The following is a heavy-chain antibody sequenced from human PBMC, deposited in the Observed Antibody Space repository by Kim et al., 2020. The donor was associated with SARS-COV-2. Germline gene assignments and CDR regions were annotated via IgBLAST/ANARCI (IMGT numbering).Heavy chain of an antibody. J-gene: IGHJ4*02. CDR3: AKNMDGSYYFPDD. CDR2: IKQDRSEN. CDR1: KFTFSNYW. V-gene: IGHV3-7*03. D-gene: IGHD1-26*01. Sequence: GGSLRLSCVASKFTFSNYWMSWVRQAPGKGLEWVANIKQDRSENYYADSVKGRFTISRDNAKNSLYLQLNSLRVDDTAVYYCAKNMDGSYYFPDDWGQGTLVTVSS.